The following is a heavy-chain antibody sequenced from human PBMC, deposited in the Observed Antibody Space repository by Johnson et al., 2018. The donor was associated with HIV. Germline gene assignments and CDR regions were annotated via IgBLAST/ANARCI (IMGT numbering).Heavy chain of an antibody. CDR1: GFTFSSYA. V-gene: IGHV3-30*04. CDR2: ISYDGSNK. J-gene: IGHJ3*02. CDR3: AKEGYYYDSKNDAFDI. Sequence: QVQLVESGGGVVQPGRSLRLSCAASGFTFSSYAIHWVRQAPGKGLEWVAAISYDGSNKYYADSVKGRFTISRDNSKNTLYLQMNSLRAEDTAVYYCAKEGYYYDSKNDAFDIWGQGTMVTVSS. D-gene: IGHD3-22*01.